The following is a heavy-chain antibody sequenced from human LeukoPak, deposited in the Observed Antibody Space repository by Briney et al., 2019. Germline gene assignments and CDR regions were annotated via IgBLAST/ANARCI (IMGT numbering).Heavy chain of an antibody. J-gene: IGHJ4*02. V-gene: IGHV3-23*01. D-gene: IGHD3-3*01. CDR1: GFTFSSYA. Sequence: GGSLRLSCAASGFTFSSYAMSWVRQAPGKGLEWVSAISGSGGSTYYADSVKGRFTISRDNSKNTLYLQMNSLRAEDTAVYYCAKAIFGVVITPYYFDYWGQGTLVAVSS. CDR3: AKAIFGVVITPYYFDY. CDR2: ISGSGGST.